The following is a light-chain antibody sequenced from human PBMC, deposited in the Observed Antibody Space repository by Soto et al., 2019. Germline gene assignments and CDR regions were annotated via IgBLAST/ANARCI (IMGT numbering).Light chain of an antibody. CDR1: SSDVGGYDH. J-gene: IGLJ3*02. CDR2: EVS. V-gene: IGLV2-14*01. Sequence: QSVLAQPDSVSGSPGQSITISCTGTSSDVGGYDHVSWYQQHPGKAPKLMIYEVSNRPSGVSNRFSGSKSGNTASLTISGLQAEDEADYYCSSYTSSTTVMFGGGTKVTVL. CDR3: SSYTSSTTVM.